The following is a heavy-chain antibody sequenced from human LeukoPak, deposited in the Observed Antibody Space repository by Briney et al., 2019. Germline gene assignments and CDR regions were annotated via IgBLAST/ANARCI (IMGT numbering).Heavy chain of an antibody. Sequence: GGSLRLSCAASGFTFSSYAMHWVRQAPGKGLGWVAVISYDGSNKYYADSVKGRFTISRDNSKNTLYLQMNSLRAEDTAVYYCARGRLGYCSSTSCLSPDYWGQGTLVTVSS. J-gene: IGHJ4*02. CDR2: ISYDGSNK. V-gene: IGHV3-30-3*01. CDR3: ARGRLGYCSSTSCLSPDY. D-gene: IGHD2-2*01. CDR1: GFTFSSYA.